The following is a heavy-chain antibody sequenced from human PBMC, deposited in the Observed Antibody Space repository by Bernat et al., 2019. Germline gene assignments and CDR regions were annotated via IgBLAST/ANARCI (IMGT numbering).Heavy chain of an antibody. D-gene: IGHD4-17*01. CDR2: ISGSGGST. J-gene: IGHJ3*02. CDR1: GFTFSSYA. CDR3: AKRVFRPSGPTYAHYGAFDI. Sequence: EVQLVESGGGLVQPGGSLRLSCAASGFTFSSYAMSWVRQAPGKGLEWVSAISGSGGSTYYADSVKGRFTISRDNSKNTLYLQMNSLRAEDTAVYYCAKRVFRPSGPTYAHYGAFDIWGQGTMVTVSS. V-gene: IGHV3-23*04.